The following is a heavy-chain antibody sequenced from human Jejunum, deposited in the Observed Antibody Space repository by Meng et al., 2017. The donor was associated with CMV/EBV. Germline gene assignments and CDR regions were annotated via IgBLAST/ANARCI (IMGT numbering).Heavy chain of an antibody. CDR2: ISSSGNT. V-gene: IGHV4-4*07. CDR1: GDSINNHF. D-gene: IGHD3-22*01. Sequence: QVHLQESGPGLVRPSETLSLTCSVSGDSINNHFWSWIRQPAGKKLEWIGRISSSGNTNYTPSFKSRVIMSLDTSNNQFFLKLTSVTAADTALYYCARGESRGYYYFDYWGQGILVTVFS. CDR3: ARGESRGYYYFDY. J-gene: IGHJ4*02.